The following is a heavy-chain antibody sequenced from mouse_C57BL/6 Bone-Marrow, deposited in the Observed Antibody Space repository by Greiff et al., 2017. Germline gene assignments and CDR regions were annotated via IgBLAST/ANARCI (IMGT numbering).Heavy chain of an antibody. J-gene: IGHJ3*01. D-gene: IGHD3-2*02. Sequence: VQLQQSGAELVKPGASVKLSCKASGYTFTEYTIHWVKQRSGQGLEWIGWFYPGSGSLKYNEKFKDKATLTADKSSSTVYMELSRFTSEDSAVYYWARHERRGQLRLRDWFANWGQGTLVSVSA. CDR3: ARHERRGQLRLRDWFAN. CDR1: GYTFTEYT. V-gene: IGHV1-62-2*01. CDR2: FYPGSGSL.